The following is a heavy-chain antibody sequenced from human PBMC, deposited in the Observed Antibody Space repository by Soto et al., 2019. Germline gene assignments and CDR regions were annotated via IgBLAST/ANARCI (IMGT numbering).Heavy chain of an antibody. D-gene: IGHD1-7*01. CDR1: GYSISSGYY. Sequence: SLTCAVSGYSISSGYYWAWIRQSPGKGLEWIGSIYYSGRNFYNPSLKSRVTMSVDTSNNQFSLKLTSVTAADTAVYFCARGGQYNWNYGWFDPWGQGTLVTVS. CDR2: IYYSGRN. J-gene: IGHJ5*02. CDR3: ARGGQYNWNYGWFDP. V-gene: IGHV4-38-2*01.